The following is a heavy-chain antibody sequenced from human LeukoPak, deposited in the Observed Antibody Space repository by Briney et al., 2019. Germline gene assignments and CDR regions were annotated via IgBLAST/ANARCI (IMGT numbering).Heavy chain of an antibody. Sequence: GASVKVSCKASGYTFTSYGISWVRQASGQGLEWMGWISTYNGNTNYAQKLQDRATMTTDTSTSIVYMELRSLRSDDTAVYYCARDAGVVVPTARVPLNPWGQGTLVTVSS. CDR3: ARDAGVVVPTARVPLNP. D-gene: IGHD2-2*01. CDR2: ISTYNGNT. V-gene: IGHV1-18*01. J-gene: IGHJ5*02. CDR1: GYTFTSYG.